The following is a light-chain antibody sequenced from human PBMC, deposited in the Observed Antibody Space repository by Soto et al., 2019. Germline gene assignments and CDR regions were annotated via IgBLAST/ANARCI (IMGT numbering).Light chain of an antibody. Sequence: EIVMTQSPATLSVSPGERATLSCRASQSVSSNLAWYQQKLGQAPRLLIYGASTRATGIPARFSGSGSGTEFTLTISSLQSEDFAVYYWQQYNNWPLLTFGGGTKVEIK. V-gene: IGKV3-15*01. CDR1: QSVSSN. J-gene: IGKJ4*01. CDR2: GAS. CDR3: QQYNNWPLLT.